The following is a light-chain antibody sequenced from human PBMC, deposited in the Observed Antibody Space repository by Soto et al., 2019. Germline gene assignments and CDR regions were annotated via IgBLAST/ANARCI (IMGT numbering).Light chain of an antibody. Sequence: EIVMTQSPATLSVSPGERATLSCRASQSVSSNLAWYQQKPGQAPRLLIYGASTRATGIPARFSGSGSGTKFTLTLSSLQSEDFAVYYCQQYNNWTRTCGQGTKVDIK. CDR1: QSVSSN. J-gene: IGKJ1*01. CDR2: GAS. CDR3: QQYNNWTRT. V-gene: IGKV3-15*01.